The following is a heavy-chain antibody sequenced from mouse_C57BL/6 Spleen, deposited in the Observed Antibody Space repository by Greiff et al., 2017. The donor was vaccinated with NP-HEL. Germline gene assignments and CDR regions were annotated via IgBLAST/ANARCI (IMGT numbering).Heavy chain of an antibody. V-gene: IGHV1-81*01. D-gene: IGHD1-1*01. Sequence: QVQLQQSGAELARPGASVKLSCKASGYTFTSYGISWVKQRTGQGLEWIGEIYPRSGNTYYNEKFKGKATLTADKSSSTAYMELRSLTSEDSAVYFCARSAYGSSYGDYWGQGTTLTVSS. CDR3: ARSAYGSSYGDY. J-gene: IGHJ2*01. CDR2: IYPRSGNT. CDR1: GYTFTSYG.